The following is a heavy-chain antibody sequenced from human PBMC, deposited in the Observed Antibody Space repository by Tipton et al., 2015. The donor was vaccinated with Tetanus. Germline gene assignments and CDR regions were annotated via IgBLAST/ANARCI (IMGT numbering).Heavy chain of an antibody. D-gene: IGHD3-3*01. J-gene: IGHJ2*01. CDR2: IDPRDSEA. Sequence: QLVQSGADVKKPGESLKISCQGSGYNFSHHSIGWVRQMAGKGLEWVGIIDPRDSEARYGPSFQGQVIISADKSISTTYLQWGSLTSSDTAIYYCARRRSAVLSGGYHWYFDLWGPGTMVTVSS. CDR3: ARRRSAVLSGGYHWYFDL. V-gene: IGHV5-51*01. CDR1: GYNFSHHS.